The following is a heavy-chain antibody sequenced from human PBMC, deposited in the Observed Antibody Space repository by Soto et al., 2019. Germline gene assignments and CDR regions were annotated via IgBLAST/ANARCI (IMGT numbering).Heavy chain of an antibody. CDR1: GFTFSSYS. J-gene: IGHJ4*02. CDR3: ARDVMYYYDSSAN. Sequence: GGSLRLSCAASGFTFSSYSMNWVRQAPGKGLEWVSSISSGSSYIYYADSVKGRFTISRDNAKNSLYLQMNSLRAEDTAVYYCARDVMYYYDSSANWGQGTLVTVSS. V-gene: IGHV3-21*01. D-gene: IGHD3-22*01. CDR2: ISSGSSYI.